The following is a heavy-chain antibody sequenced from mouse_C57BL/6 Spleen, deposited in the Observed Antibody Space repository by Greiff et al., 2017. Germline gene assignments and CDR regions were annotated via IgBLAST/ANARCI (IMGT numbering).Heavy chain of an antibody. Sequence: QVQLQQSGAELVRPGTSVKVSCKASGYAFTNYLIEWVKQRPGQGLEWIGVINPGSGGTNYNEKFKGKATLTADKSSSTAYMQISSLTSEDSAVYFCARDRGSPYWYFDVWGTGTTVTVSS. CDR3: ARDRGSPYWYFDV. CDR2: INPGSGGT. V-gene: IGHV1-54*01. J-gene: IGHJ1*03. CDR1: GYAFTNYL. D-gene: IGHD1-1*02.